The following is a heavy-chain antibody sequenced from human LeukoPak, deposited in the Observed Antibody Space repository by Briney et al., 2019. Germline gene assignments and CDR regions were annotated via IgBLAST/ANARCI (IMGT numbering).Heavy chain of an antibody. Sequence: SETLSLTCTVSGGSISSYYWSWIRQPAGKGLEWMGRIYSSGSTNYNPSLKSRVNMSVDTSKNQFSLQLPSVTAADTAVYYCARGVYGSGDYWGQGTLVTVSS. CDR3: ARGVYGSGDY. D-gene: IGHD3-10*01. V-gene: IGHV4-4*07. CDR1: GGSISSYY. J-gene: IGHJ4*02. CDR2: IYSSGST.